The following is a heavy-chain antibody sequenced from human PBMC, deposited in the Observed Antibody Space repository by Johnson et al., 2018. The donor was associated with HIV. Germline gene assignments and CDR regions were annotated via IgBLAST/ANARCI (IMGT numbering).Heavy chain of an antibody. V-gene: IGHV3-11*01. CDR2: ISSSAISF. J-gene: IGHJ3*02. D-gene: IGHD6-13*01. CDR1: GFTFSDYY. Sequence: QVQLVESGGGLVKPGGSLRLSCAASGFTFSDYYMGWIRQAPGKGLDWVSSISSSAISFSYADSVKGRFTISRDNAKNSLYLEMNSLRAEDTAVYYCASSNVVGYSNYPDAFDIWGQGTMVTVSS. CDR3: ASSNVVGYSNYPDAFDI.